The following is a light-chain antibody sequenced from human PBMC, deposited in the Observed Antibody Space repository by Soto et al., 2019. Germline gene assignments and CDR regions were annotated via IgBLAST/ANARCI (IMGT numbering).Light chain of an antibody. Sequence: NSMLTQPHSVSESPGKTVTISCTRSSGSIDSNYVQWYQQRPGSAPTTVIYEDNERPSGVPDRFSGSIDRSSNSAALNNSGLKADDDADYFCQSYDSSGDVFGSGTKLTVL. CDR3: QSYDSSGDV. CDR2: EDN. J-gene: IGLJ1*01. CDR1: SGSIDSNY. V-gene: IGLV6-57*04.